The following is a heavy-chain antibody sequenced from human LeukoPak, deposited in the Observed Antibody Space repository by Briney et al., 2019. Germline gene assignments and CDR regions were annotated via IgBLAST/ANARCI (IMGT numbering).Heavy chain of an antibody. Sequence: SETLSLTCTVSGGSISSGGYYWSWIRQHPGKGLEWIGYIYYSGSTYYNPSPKSRVTISVDTSKNQFSLKLSSVTAADTAVYYCARGSGSYYYFDYWGQGTLVTVSS. V-gene: IGHV4-31*03. D-gene: IGHD3-10*01. CDR2: IYYSGST. CDR1: GGSISSGGYY. CDR3: ARGSGSYYYFDY. J-gene: IGHJ4*02.